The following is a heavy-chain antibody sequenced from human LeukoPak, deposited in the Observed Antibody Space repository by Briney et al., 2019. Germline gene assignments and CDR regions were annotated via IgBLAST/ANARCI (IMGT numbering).Heavy chain of an antibody. D-gene: IGHD5-24*01. CDR1: GYSFTSYW. J-gene: IGHJ4*02. Sequence: PGESLKISCKGSGYSFTSYWIGWVRQMPGKGLEWMGIIYPGDSDTRYSPSFQGQVTISADKSISTAYLQWSSLKASDTAMYYCATSREMATIDFDYWGQGTLVTVSS. V-gene: IGHV5-51*01. CDR2: IYPGDSDT. CDR3: ATSREMATIDFDY.